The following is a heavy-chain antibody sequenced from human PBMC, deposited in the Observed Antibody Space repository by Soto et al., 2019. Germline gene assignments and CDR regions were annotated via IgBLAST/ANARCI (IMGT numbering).Heavy chain of an antibody. CDR3: ARDRPEEAAGFDYGMDV. V-gene: IGHV3-33*01. D-gene: IGHD6-13*01. CDR2: IWYDGSNK. CDR1: GFTFSSYG. Sequence: QVQLVESGGGVVQPGRSLRLSCAASGFTFSSYGMHWVRQAPGKGLEWVAVIWYDGSNKYYADSVKGRFTISRENSKNTLYLQMNGLRAEDTDVYYCARDRPEEAAGFDYGMDVWGPGTTVTVSS. J-gene: IGHJ6*01.